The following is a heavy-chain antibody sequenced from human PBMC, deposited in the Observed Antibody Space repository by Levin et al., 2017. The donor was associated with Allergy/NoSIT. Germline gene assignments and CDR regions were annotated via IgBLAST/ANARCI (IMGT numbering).Heavy chain of an antibody. CDR1: SGSFSSFY. Sequence: RTSETLSLTCTVSSGSFSSFYWSWIRQPPGKGLEWIGYIYYSGSTNYNPSLKSRVTISVDTSKNQFSLKLSSVTAADTAVYYCAGAVAAAGASLGFDYWGQGTLVTVSS. CDR2: IYYSGST. J-gene: IGHJ4*02. D-gene: IGHD6-13*01. V-gene: IGHV4-59*01. CDR3: AGAVAAAGASLGFDY.